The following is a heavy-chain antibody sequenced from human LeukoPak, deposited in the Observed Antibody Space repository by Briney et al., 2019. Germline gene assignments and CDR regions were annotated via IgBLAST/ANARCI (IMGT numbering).Heavy chain of an antibody. CDR1: GGSFSGYY. Sequence: SETLSLTCAVYGGSFSGYYWSWIRQPPGKGLEWIREINHSGSTNYNPSLKSRVTISVDTSKNQFSLKLSSVTAADTAVYYCARGLTPHVDTAMVTFDYWGQGTLVTVSS. J-gene: IGHJ4*02. CDR2: INHSGST. D-gene: IGHD5-18*01. CDR3: ARGLTPHVDTAMVTFDY. V-gene: IGHV4-34*01.